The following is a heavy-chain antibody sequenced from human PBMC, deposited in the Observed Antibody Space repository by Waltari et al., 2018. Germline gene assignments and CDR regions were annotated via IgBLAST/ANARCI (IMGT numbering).Heavy chain of an antibody. V-gene: IGHV3-33*01. Sequence: QVQLVESGGGVVQPGRSLSLSCAASGFTFSSYGLPWVRQAPGQGLEWVAVIWYDGSNKYYADSVKGRFTIARDNSKNTLYLQMNSLRAEDTAVYYCARDLSDYDFWSGYYTIGYWGQGTLVTVSS. CDR3: ARDLSDYDFWSGYYTIGY. J-gene: IGHJ4*02. CDR2: IWYDGSNK. D-gene: IGHD3-3*01. CDR1: GFTFSSYG.